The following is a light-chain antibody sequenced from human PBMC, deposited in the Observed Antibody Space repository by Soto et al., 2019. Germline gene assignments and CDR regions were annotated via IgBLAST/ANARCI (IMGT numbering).Light chain of an antibody. CDR1: QDIRSS. V-gene: IGKV3-15*01. CDR3: QQDSSWPLT. Sequence: EIVLTQSPGTLSLSPGERATLSCRASQDIRSSLAWYQQKPGQAPRLLIYGASIGATGVPATFSGSGSGTEFTLSISSLQSEHLGVYYCQQDSSWPLTFGGGTKVDIK. J-gene: IGKJ4*01. CDR2: GAS.